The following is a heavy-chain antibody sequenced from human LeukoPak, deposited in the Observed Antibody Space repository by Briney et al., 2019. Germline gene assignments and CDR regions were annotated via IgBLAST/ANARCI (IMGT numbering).Heavy chain of an antibody. V-gene: IGHV3-53*01. J-gene: IGHJ6*02. D-gene: IGHD3-22*01. Sequence: GGSLRLSCAASGFTVSSNYMSWVRQAPGKGLEWVSVIYSGGSTYYADSVKGRFTISRDNSKNTLYLQMNSLRAEDTAVYYCARDRPMIGDYYYGMDVWGQGTTVTVSS. CDR1: GFTVSSNY. CDR3: ARDRPMIGDYYYGMDV. CDR2: IYSGGST.